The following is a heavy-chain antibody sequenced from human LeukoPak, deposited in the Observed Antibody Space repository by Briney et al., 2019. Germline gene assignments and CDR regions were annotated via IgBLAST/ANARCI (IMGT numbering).Heavy chain of an antibody. D-gene: IGHD3-10*01. CDR3: ARATYYYGSGSYPFDY. V-gene: IGHV5-51*01. CDR2: IYPGDSDT. J-gene: IGHJ4*02. Sequence: GESLKISCKGSGYSFTSYWIGWVRQMPGKGLEWMGIIYPGDSDTRYSPSLQGQVTISADKSISTAYLQWSSLKASDTAMYYCARATYYYGSGSYPFDYWGQGTLVTVSS. CDR1: GYSFTSYW.